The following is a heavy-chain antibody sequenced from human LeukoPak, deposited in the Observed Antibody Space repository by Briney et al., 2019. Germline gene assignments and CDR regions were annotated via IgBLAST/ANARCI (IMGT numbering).Heavy chain of an antibody. CDR2: IKQDGSEK. Sequence: PGGSLRLSCAASGFTFSSYWMSWDRQAPGKGLEWVANIKQDGSEKYYVDSVKGRFTISRDNAKNSLYLQMNSLRAEDTAVYYCARVSVLWFGELSGDYWGQGTLVTVSS. D-gene: IGHD3-10*01. V-gene: IGHV3-7*01. J-gene: IGHJ4*02. CDR3: ARVSVLWFGELSGDY. CDR1: GFTFSSYW.